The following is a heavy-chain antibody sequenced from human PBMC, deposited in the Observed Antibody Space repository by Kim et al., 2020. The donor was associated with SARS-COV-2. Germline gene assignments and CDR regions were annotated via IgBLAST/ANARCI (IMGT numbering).Heavy chain of an antibody. CDR2: IKSKTDGGTT. J-gene: IGHJ6*02. CDR1: GFTFSNAW. D-gene: IGHD3-10*01. V-gene: IGHV3-15*01. CDR3: TTDHGGMVRGVIKDFYYGMDV. Sequence: GGSLRLSCAASGFTFSNAWMSWVRQAPGKGLEWVGRIKSKTDGGTTDYAAPVKGRFTISRDDSKNTLYLQMNSLKTEDTAVYYCTTDHGGMVRGVIKDFYYGMDVWGQGTTVTVSS.